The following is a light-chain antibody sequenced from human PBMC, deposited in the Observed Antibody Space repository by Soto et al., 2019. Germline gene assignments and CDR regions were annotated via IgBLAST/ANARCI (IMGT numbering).Light chain of an antibody. CDR1: SRDVGSYDY. Sequence: QSALTQPASVSGSPGQSITISCTGTSRDVGSYDYLSWYQHHPGKAPKLIIYEVSNRPSGVSNRFSGSKSGNTASLTISGLQAEDEADYYCSSYTSSGTLVFGGGTQLTV. CDR3: SSYTSSGTLV. CDR2: EVS. V-gene: IGLV2-14*01. J-gene: IGLJ2*01.